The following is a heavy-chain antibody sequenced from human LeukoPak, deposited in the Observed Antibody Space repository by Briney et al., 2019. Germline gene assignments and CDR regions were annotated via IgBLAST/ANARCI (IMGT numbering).Heavy chain of an antibody. D-gene: IGHD3-10*01. Sequence: ASVKVSCKASGYTFTSYAMHWVRQAPGQRLEWMGWINAGNGNTKYSQKFQGRVTITRDTSASTAYMELSSLRSEDTAVYYCARVPKLRFGEYLDYWGQGTLVTVPS. CDR2: INAGNGNT. J-gene: IGHJ4*02. CDR3: ARVPKLRFGEYLDY. V-gene: IGHV1-3*01. CDR1: GYTFTSYA.